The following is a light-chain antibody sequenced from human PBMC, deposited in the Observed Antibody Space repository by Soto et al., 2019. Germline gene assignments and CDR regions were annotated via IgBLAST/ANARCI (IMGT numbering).Light chain of an antibody. J-gene: IGKJ4*01. V-gene: IGKV1-5*01. CDR1: QSISSW. Sequence: MTQSPSSVSASVGDRDPITCRASQSISSWLAWYQQKPGKAPKLLIFDAFSLESGVPSRFSGSRSGTEFTLTISSLQPDDYATYYCQQANSFPLTFCGGTKV. CDR3: QQANSFPLT. CDR2: DAF.